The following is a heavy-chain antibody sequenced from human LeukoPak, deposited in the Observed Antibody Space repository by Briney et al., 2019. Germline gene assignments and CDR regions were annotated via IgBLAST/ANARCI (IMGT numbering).Heavy chain of an antibody. CDR1: GFTFTDSA. V-gene: IGHV3-73*01. Sequence: GGSLRLSCAASGFTFTDSAMNWVRQASGKGLEWVGHIRGKNNSYATAYAASVRGRFTISRDDSKNTAYLQMNSLKTEDTAVYYCTTRLQNHFDYWGQGTQVTVSS. CDR3: TTRLQNHFDY. CDR2: IRGKNNSYAT. D-gene: IGHD5-24*01. J-gene: IGHJ4*02.